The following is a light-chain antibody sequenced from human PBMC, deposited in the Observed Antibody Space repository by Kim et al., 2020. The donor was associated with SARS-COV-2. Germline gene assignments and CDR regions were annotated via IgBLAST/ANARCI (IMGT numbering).Light chain of an antibody. V-gene: IGLV3-21*04. Sequence: APGKTARITCGGNNMGSKSVNWYQQKPGQAPVLVIYYDSDRPSGIPERFSGSNSGNTATLTISRVEAGDEADYYCQVWDSSSDHVVFGGGTKLTVL. CDR3: QVWDSSSDHVV. CDR2: YDS. J-gene: IGLJ2*01. CDR1: NMGSKS.